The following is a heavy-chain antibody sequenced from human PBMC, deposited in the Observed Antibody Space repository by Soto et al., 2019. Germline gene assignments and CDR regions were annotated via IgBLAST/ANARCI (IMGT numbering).Heavy chain of an antibody. V-gene: IGHV3-33*01. D-gene: IGHD1-1*01. CDR1: GFMFSNHD. CDR3: VRGDNWNDEASDY. Sequence: QVQLVESGGGVVQPGRSLRLSCAASGFMFSNHDMHWVRQAPGKGLEWVAVIWSDGNNRYYADSVKGRFTISRDNSKNTVHLQMNSLRAEDTAVYYCVRGDNWNDEASDYWGQGTLVTVSS. J-gene: IGHJ4*02. CDR2: IWSDGNNR.